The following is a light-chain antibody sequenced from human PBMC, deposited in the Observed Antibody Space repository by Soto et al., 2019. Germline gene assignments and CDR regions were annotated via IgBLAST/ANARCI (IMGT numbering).Light chain of an antibody. CDR2: AAS. CDR3: QKYNSAPWT. CDR1: QGISNY. J-gene: IGKJ1*01. Sequence: DIQMTQSPSSLSASAGDRVTITCRASQGISNYLAWYQQKPGKVPRLLIFAASTLQSGAPSRFRGAGSETDFTLTINGLQPEDVTTYYCQKYNSAPWTFGQGTKVEIK. V-gene: IGKV1-27*01.